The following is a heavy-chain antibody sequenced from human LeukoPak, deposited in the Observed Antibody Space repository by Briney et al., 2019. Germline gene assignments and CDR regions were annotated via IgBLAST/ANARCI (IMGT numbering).Heavy chain of an antibody. D-gene: IGHD3-22*01. Sequence: SETLSLTCTVSGGSISSGDYYWSWIRQPPGKGLEWIGYIYYSGSTYYNPSLKSRVTISVDTSKNQFSLKLSSVTAADTAVYYCAREANYYDSSGYYAFDIWGQGTMVTVSS. CDR2: IYYSGST. CDR1: GGSISSGDYY. CDR3: AREANYYDSSGYYAFDI. V-gene: IGHV4-30-4*01. J-gene: IGHJ3*02.